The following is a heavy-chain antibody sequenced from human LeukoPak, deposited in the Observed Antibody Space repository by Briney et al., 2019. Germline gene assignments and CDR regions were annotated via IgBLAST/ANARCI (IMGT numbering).Heavy chain of an antibody. J-gene: IGHJ6*03. V-gene: IGHV3-21*06. CDR1: GFTFTSYT. D-gene: IGHD3-3*01. CDR2: ISPSSSYI. Sequence: GGSLRLSCAASGFTFTSYTMNWVRQAPGKGLEWVSSISPSSSYIYYADSMKGRFTISRDNAKNSLYLQMNSLRAEDTAVYYCARVVDRFLDPIPFDSHYYMDVWGKGTTVTVSS. CDR3: ARVVDRFLDPIPFDSHYYMDV.